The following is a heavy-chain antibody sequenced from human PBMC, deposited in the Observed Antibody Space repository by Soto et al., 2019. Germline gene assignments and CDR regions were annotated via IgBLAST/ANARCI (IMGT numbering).Heavy chain of an antibody. CDR2: IIPILGIA. CDR1: GYTFTSYG. CDR3: ARGLAPYYFDY. Sequence: SVKVSFKASGYTFTSYGISWVRQAPGQGLEWMGRIIPILGIANYAQKFQGRVTITRDTSASTAYMELSSLRSEDTAVYYCARGLAPYYFDYWGQGTLVTVSS. J-gene: IGHJ4*02. D-gene: IGHD6-19*01. V-gene: IGHV1-69*04.